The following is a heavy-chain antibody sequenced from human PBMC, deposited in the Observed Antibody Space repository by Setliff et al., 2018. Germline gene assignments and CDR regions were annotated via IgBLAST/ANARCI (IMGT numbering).Heavy chain of an antibody. CDR2: IYQSGTT. V-gene: IGHV4-4*02. CDR3: ARAPGRNIRGDY. CDR1: GESISSNNW. D-gene: IGHD3-10*01. J-gene: IGHJ4*02. Sequence: SETLSLTCTVSGESISSNNWWNWVRQPPGKGLEWIGDIYQSGTTNYNPSLKSRVTISADTSKNQFSLKLKSVTAADTAVYYCARAPGRNIRGDYWGQGALVTVSS.